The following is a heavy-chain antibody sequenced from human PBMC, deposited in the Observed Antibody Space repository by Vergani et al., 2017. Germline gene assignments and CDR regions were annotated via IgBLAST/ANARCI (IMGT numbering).Heavy chain of an antibody. CDR3: SRGRGYSFGSSDY. D-gene: IGHD5-18*01. Sequence: EVQLVESGGGLVPPGRSLSLSCAASGFSFGDYAMTWVRQAPGMGLEGVAFIRNKAYGGTTEYAAAVKGRFTISRDDSKRLAYLQLSGLKTEDTAVYCCSRGRGYSFGSSDYWGEGTLVTVSS. J-gene: IGHJ4*02. V-gene: IGHV3-49*04. CDR2: IRNKAYGGTT. CDR1: GFSFGDYA.